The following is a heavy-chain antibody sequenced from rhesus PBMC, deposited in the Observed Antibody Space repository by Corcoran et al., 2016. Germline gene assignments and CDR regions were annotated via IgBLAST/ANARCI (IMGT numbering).Heavy chain of an antibody. Sequence: EVQLVESGGGLAKPGGSLRLSCAASGFSFSDYYMDWVRQAPGKGLEWVSRISNGGGSTWNAYSVKGRFTISRENAKNTLYLQMNSLRAEDTAVYYCAYFYCTGSGCPSLDSWGQGVVVTVSS. CDR3: AYFYCTGSGCPSLDS. CDR2: ISNGGGST. J-gene: IGHJ6*01. D-gene: IGHD2-21*01. V-gene: IGHV3-178*01. CDR1: GFSFSDYY.